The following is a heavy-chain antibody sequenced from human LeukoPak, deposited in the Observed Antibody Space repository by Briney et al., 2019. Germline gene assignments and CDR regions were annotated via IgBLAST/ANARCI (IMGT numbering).Heavy chain of an antibody. CDR1: GFTFSSYG. CDR3: AKALTTGYYYYMDV. CDR2: IWYDGSNK. V-gene: IGHV3-33*06. D-gene: IGHD4-11*01. Sequence: GGSLRLSCAASGFTFSSYGMHWVRQAPGKGLEWVAVIWYDGSNKYYADSVKGRFTISRDNSKNTLYLQMNSLRAEDMAVYYCAKALTTGYYYYMDVWGKGTTVTVSS. J-gene: IGHJ6*03.